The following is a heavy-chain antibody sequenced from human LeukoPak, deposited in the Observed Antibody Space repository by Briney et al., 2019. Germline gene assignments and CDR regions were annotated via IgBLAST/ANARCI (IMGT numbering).Heavy chain of an antibody. CDR2: IYHSGST. CDR3: ARETDGYEISRYFDY. Sequence: SETLSLTCAVSGYSISSGYYWGWIRQPPGKGLEWIGSIYHSGSTYYNPSLKSRVTISVDTSKNQFSLKLSSVTAADTAVYYCARETDGYEISRYFDYWGQGTLVTVSS. V-gene: IGHV4-38-2*02. J-gene: IGHJ4*02. CDR1: GYSISSGYY. D-gene: IGHD5-24*01.